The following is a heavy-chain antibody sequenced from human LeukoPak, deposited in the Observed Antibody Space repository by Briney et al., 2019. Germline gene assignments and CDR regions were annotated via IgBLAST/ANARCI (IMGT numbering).Heavy chain of an antibody. CDR2: ISGSGGST. CDR3: AQTRGDSSGYPPVGY. J-gene: IGHJ4*02. CDR1: GFTFSSYA. D-gene: IGHD3-22*01. Sequence: GGSLRLSCAASGFTFSSYAMSWVRQAPGKGLEWVSAISGSGGSTYYADSVKGRFTISRDNSKNTLYLQMNSLRAEDTAVYYCAQTRGDSSGYPPVGYWGQGTLVTVSS. V-gene: IGHV3-23*01.